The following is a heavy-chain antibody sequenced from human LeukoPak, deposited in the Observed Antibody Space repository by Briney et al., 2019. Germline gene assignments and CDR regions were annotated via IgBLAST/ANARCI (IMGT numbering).Heavy chain of an antibody. CDR2: INPNTGGT. CDR1: GYTFTGYY. J-gene: IGHJ4*02. Sequence: ASVKVSCKASGYTFTGYYMHWVRQAPGQWLEWMGWINPNTGGTNNAQKFQGRVTVTRDTSISTAYMELSRLRSDDTAVYYCARSLVVVAVSYDYWGQGTLVTVSS. D-gene: IGHD2-15*01. CDR3: ARSLVVVAVSYDY. V-gene: IGHV1-2*02.